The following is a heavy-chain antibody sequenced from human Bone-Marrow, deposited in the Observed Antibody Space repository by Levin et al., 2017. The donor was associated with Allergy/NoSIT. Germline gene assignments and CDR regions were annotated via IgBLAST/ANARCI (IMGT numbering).Heavy chain of an antibody. D-gene: IGHD2/OR15-2a*01. J-gene: IGHJ6*03. V-gene: IGHV3-33*01. Sequence: GGSLRLSCAASGFTFSSYGMHWVRQAPGKGLEWVAVIWYDGSNKYYADSVKGRFTISRDNSKNTLYLQMNSLRAEDTAVYYCAREPTTSIYYYYYMDVWGKGTTVTVSS. CDR1: GFTFSSYG. CDR2: IWYDGSNK. CDR3: AREPTTSIYYYYYMDV.